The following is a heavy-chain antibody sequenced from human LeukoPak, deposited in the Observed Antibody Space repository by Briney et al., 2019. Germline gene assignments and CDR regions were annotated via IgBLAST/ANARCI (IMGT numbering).Heavy chain of an antibody. CDR3: ATESSAWSAFDI. CDR2: TDRDGKTT. CDR1: GFTFSNYW. V-gene: IGHV3-74*01. Sequence: PGGSLRLSCAASGFTFSNYWMFWVRQAPGKGLLWVSQTDRDGKTTGYADSVKGRFTISRDNAKNTLYLQMNSLRAEDTAVYYCATESSAWSAFDIWGQGTMVTVSA. J-gene: IGHJ3*02. D-gene: IGHD6-19*01.